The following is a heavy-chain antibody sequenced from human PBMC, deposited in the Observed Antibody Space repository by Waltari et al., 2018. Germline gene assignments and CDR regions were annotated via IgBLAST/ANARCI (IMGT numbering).Heavy chain of an antibody. CDR3: AKLAFFDSIYYSDR. D-gene: IGHD1-26*01. J-gene: IGHJ4*02. CDR2: IAGSNGKT. CDR1: GFAFSNYA. V-gene: IGHV3-23*01. Sequence: EVLLLESGGGLVQPGGSLRLSCAASGFAFSNYAMNWVRPAPGKGRGVLAGIAGSNGKTYDADSVKGRFTISRDNYRNILYLQISSLRAEDTAVYYCAKLAFFDSIYYSDRWGQGTLVTVSS.